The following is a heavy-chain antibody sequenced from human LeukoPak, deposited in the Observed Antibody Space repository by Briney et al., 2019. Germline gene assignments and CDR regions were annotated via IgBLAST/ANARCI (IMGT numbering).Heavy chain of an antibody. CDR2: IKQDGCEK. J-gene: IGHJ6*03. D-gene: IGHD6-6*01. Sequence: PGGSLRLSCAASGFTLLSYWMSWVRQAPGKGLEGVANIKQDGCEKHYVDSVKGRFTISRDNAKNSLYLQMNSLRAEDTAVYYCARADSSIAARLSRSSIFNYYYYMDVWGKGTTVTVSS. CDR1: GFTLLSYW. CDR3: ARADSSIAARLSRSSIFNYYYYMDV. V-gene: IGHV3-7*01.